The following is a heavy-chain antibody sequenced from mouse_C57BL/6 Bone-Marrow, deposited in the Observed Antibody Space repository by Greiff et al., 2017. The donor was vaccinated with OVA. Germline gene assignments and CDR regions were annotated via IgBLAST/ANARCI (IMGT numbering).Heavy chain of an antibody. V-gene: IGHV1-85*01. CDR1: GYTFTSYD. Sequence: QVQLKESGPELVKPGASVKLSCKASGYTFTSYDINWVKQRPGQGLEWIGWIYPRDGSTKYNEKFKGKATLTVDTSSSTAYMELHSLTSEDSAVYFCERRLGRGWFAYWGQGTLGTVSA. CDR2: IYPRDGST. J-gene: IGHJ3*01. CDR3: ERRLGRGWFAY. D-gene: IGHD4-1*01.